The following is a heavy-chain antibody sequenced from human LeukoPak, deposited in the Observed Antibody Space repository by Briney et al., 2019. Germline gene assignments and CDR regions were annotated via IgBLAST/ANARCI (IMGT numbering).Heavy chain of an antibody. CDR2: INKDGSAT. Sequence: GGSLRLSREASGFTFDAYAMHWVRQAPGKGLEWVSLINKDGSATYYADSVKGRFTISRDNSKNSLYLQMNSLRSKDTALYYCATWAFYHSLDVWGQGTRSPSP. V-gene: IGHV3-43*02. CDR1: GFTFDAYA. J-gene: IGHJ6*02. CDR3: ATWAFYHSLDV. D-gene: IGHD1-26*01.